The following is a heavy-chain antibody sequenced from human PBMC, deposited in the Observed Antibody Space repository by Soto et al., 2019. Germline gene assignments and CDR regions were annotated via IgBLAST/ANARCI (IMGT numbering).Heavy chain of an antibody. D-gene: IGHD3-3*01. J-gene: IGHJ4*02. V-gene: IGHV3-21*01. Sequence: PGGSLRLSCAASGFTFSSYSMNWVRQAPGKGLEWVSSISSSSSYIYYADSVKGRFTISRDNAKNSLYLQMNSLRVEDTAVYYCARDSETRTIFGVVILSFDYWGQGTLVTVSS. CDR1: GFTFSSYS. CDR2: ISSSSSYI. CDR3: ARDSETRTIFGVVILSFDY.